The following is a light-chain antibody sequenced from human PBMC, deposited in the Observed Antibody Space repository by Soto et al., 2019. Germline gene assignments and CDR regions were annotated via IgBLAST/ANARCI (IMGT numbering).Light chain of an antibody. CDR1: NSDVGRYNL. CDR2: EVT. J-gene: IGLJ2*01. Sequence: QSALAQPASVSGSPGQSITISCTGTNSDVGRYNLVSWYQQRPGQAPQVLTYEVTKQPSGVSDRFSGSKSGNTASLTISGLQAEDEGEYFCCSYASSTTYVIFGGGTKVTVL. CDR3: CSYASSTTYVI. V-gene: IGLV2-23*02.